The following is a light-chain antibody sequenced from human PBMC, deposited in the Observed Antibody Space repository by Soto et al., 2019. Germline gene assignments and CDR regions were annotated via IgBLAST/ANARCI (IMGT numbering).Light chain of an antibody. Sequence: QSVLTQPPSVSGAPGQRVTVSCTGSSSNIGAGSDVHWYQQHPGTAPKLLMYTNNNRPSGVPDRFSGSRSGTSASLAITGLQTEDEADYYCQSYDSSLSVVVFGGGTKLTVL. J-gene: IGLJ2*01. CDR2: TNN. CDR1: SSNIGAGSD. V-gene: IGLV1-40*01. CDR3: QSYDSSLSVVV.